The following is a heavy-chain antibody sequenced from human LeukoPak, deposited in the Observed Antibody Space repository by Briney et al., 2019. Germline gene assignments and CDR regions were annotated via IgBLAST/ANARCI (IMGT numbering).Heavy chain of an antibody. CDR1: GYTFTSYD. D-gene: IGHD5-18*01. V-gene: IGHV1-8*01. CDR2: MNPNSGNT. J-gene: IGHJ6*03. Sequence: ASVKVSCKASGYTFTSYDINWVRQATGQGLEGMGWMNPNSGNTGYAQKFQGRVTMTRNTSISTAYMELSSLRSEDTAVYYCARVYSLPAGQYYYMDVWGKGPRSPSP. CDR3: ARVYSLPAGQYYYMDV.